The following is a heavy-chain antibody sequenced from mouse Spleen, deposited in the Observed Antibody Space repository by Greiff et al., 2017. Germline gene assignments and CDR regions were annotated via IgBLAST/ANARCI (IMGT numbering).Heavy chain of an antibody. CDR1: ALTFSDYY. Sequence: EVQGVESEGGLVQPGRSMKLSCTAPALTFSDYYMAWVRQVPEKGLDWVANINYDGSSTYSLDSLKSRFIISRDNAKNILYLQMSSLKSEDTATYYCARDLGPPFYAMDWWGQGTSVTVSS. J-gene: IGHJ4*01. CDR3: ARDLGPPFYAMDW. CDR2: INYDGSST. D-gene: IGHD4-1*01. V-gene: IGHV5-16*01.